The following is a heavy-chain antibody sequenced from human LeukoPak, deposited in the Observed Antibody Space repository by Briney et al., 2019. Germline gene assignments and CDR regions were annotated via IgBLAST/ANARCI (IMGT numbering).Heavy chain of an antibody. Sequence: PGGSLRLSCAASGFTFSSNAMAWVRQAPGKGLEWVSAIGGSVDYTFYAESVKGRFTTSRDNSKNTLYLQMNSLRAEDTAVYYCAKDPGMAQKGSVGATHHHWGQGTLVTVSS. J-gene: IGHJ5*02. CDR1: GFTFSSNA. D-gene: IGHD1-26*01. V-gene: IGHV3-23*01. CDR2: IGGSVDYT. CDR3: AKDPGMAQKGSVGATHHH.